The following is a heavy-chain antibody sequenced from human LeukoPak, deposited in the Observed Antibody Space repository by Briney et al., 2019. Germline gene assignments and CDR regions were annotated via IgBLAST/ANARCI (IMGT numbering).Heavy chain of an antibody. CDR3: ARDLTVTNWFDP. CDR1: GDSISSYY. D-gene: IGHD4-11*01. Sequence: SETLSLTCTVSGDSISSYYWSWIRQPAGKGLEWIGRIYISGSTNYNPSLKSRITMSVDTSKNQFSLKLSSVTAADTAAYYCARDLTVTNWFDPWGQGTLVTVSS. J-gene: IGHJ5*02. V-gene: IGHV4-4*07. CDR2: IYISGST.